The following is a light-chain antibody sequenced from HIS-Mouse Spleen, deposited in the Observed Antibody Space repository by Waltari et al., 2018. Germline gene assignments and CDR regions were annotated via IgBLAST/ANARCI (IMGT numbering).Light chain of an antibody. V-gene: IGLV3-10*01. CDR3: YSTDSSGNHRV. CDR2: EDS. CDR1: ALPKKY. J-gene: IGLJ2*01. Sequence: SYELTQPPSVSVSPEQTARITCSGYALPKKYAYWYQQKSGQAPVLVIYEDSKRPSGIPERFSGSSSGTMATLTISGAQVEDEAYYYCYSTDSSGNHRVFGGGTKLTVL.